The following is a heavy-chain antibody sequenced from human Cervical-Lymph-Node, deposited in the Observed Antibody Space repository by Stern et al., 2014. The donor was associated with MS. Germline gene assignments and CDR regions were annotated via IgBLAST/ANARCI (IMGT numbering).Heavy chain of an antibody. CDR1: GLNFTTYY. Sequence: VQLEESGAEVKKPGASVQGSCKAPGLNFTTYYIHWVRQAPGQGLEWMGIITPVGGLTRSAQKFQGRVTLSRDTSTSTFSMELSSLTSEDTAVYYCAGNNKVLKNAFDIWGQGTLVTVS. D-gene: IGHD4/OR15-4a*01. V-gene: IGHV1-46*01. CDR2: ITPVGGLT. CDR3: AGNNKVLKNAFDI. J-gene: IGHJ3*02.